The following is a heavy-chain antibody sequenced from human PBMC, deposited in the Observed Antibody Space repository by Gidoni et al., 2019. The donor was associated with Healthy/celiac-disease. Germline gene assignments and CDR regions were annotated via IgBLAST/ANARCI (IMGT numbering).Heavy chain of an antibody. CDR2: IYYSGST. V-gene: IGHV4-59*01. CDR3: ASMNIVATTLDY. J-gene: IGHJ4*02. Sequence: QVQLQESGPGLVKPSETLPLTCTFSGGSISSYYWSWIRQPPGKGLEWIGYIYYSGSTNYNPSLKSRVTISVDTSKNQFSLKLSAVTAADTAVYYCASMNIVATTLDYWGQGTLVTVSS. CDR1: GGSISSYY. D-gene: IGHD5-12*01.